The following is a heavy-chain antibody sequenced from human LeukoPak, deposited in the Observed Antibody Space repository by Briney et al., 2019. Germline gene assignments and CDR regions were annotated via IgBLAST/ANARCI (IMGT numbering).Heavy chain of an antibody. V-gene: IGHV3-74*01. CDR1: GFSFSGHW. CDR2: ISPTGSTT. D-gene: IGHD3-3*01. J-gene: IGHJ6*02. Sequence: PGGSLRLSCTASGFSFSGHWMHWARQLPGKGLVWVSRISPTGSTTSYADSVKGRFTVSRDNAKNTLYLQVNNLRAEDTAVYYCARGLITIFGVVINGYYYGMDVWGQGTTVTVSS. CDR3: ARGLITIFGVVINGYYYGMDV.